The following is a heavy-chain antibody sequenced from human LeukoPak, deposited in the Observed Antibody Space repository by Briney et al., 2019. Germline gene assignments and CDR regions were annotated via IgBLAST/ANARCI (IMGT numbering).Heavy chain of an antibody. Sequence: SETLSLTCTVSGYSISTGYYWDWIRQPPGKGLEWIGTFYHGGSTYYNPSLKSRVTISVDTSKNQFSLNLTSVTAADTAVYYFARAMIIAARLQPTFDYWGKGTLVTVSS. CDR1: GYSISTGYY. V-gene: IGHV4-38-2*02. CDR2: FYHGGST. J-gene: IGHJ4*02. D-gene: IGHD6-6*01. CDR3: ARAMIIAARLQPTFDY.